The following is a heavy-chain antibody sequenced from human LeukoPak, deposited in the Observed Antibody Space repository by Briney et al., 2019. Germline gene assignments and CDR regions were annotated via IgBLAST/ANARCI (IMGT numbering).Heavy chain of an antibody. J-gene: IGHJ5*02. D-gene: IGHD3-10*01. V-gene: IGHV3-49*04. CDR2: IRSKAYGGTT. Sequence: GGSLRLSCTASGYTFGVYSNTSVRQAPGKGLEWVGFIRSKAYGGTTGYAASVKGRFTISRDDSKSIAYLQMNSLQTEHTAVYYCTRDPRHMVRGDVGLFDPWREGTLPTVSS. CDR1: GYTFGVYS. CDR3: TRDPRHMVRGDVGLFDP.